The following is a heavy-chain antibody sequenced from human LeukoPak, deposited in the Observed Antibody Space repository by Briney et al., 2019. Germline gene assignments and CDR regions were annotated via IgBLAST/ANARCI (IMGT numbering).Heavy chain of an antibody. J-gene: IGHJ4*02. Sequence: GGSLRLSCAASGFTFSSYSMNWVRRSPGKGLEGVSSISSSNSYIYYGDSVEGRFPISRDNAKDSLYLQMKSLRAEDTAVYYCARQSFSSLTAFDFWGQGTLVTVSS. V-gene: IGHV3-21*01. CDR1: GFTFSSYS. CDR3: ARQSFSSLTAFDF. D-gene: IGHD6-13*01. CDR2: ISSSNSYI.